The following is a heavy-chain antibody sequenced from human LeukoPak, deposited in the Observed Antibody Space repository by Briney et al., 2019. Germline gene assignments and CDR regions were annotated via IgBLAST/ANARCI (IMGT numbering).Heavy chain of an antibody. CDR3: ARDRAPHYYGSGSYYPN. J-gene: IGHJ4*02. D-gene: IGHD3-10*01. V-gene: IGHV1-2*02. CDR2: INPNSGGT. CDR1: GYTFTGYY. Sequence: ASVKVSCEASGYTFTGYYMHWVRQAPGQGLEWMGWINPNSGGTNYAQKFQGRVTMTRDTSISTAYMELSRLRSDDTAVYYCARDRAPHYYGSGSYYPNWGQGTLVTVSS.